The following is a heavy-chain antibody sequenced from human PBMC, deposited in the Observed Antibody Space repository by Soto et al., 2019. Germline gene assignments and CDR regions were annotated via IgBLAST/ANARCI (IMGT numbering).Heavy chain of an antibody. CDR2: IYYSGST. J-gene: IGHJ5*02. Sequence: SDTLSLTCTVFGGSISSYYWSCIRQPPGKGLEWIGYIYYSGSTNYNPSLKSRVTISVDTSKNQFSLKLSSVTAADTAVYYCAREAGRWFDPWGQGTLVTVSS. D-gene: IGHD6-25*01. V-gene: IGHV4-59*01. CDR3: AREAGRWFDP. CDR1: GGSISSYY.